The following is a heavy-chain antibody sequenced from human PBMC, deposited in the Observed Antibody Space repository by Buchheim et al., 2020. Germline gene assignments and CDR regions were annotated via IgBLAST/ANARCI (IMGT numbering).Heavy chain of an antibody. CDR1: TFTFSHYA. V-gene: IGHV3-30-3*01. CDR3: ARDNGAPSSSFDS. Sequence: QVQLVESGGGVVQPGMSLRLSCAASTFTFSHYAMHWARQAPGKGLEWVAFISYDGDNKYYTDSVKGRFTIARDNSKNTLFLQMNSLRGEDTAVYYCARDNGAPSSSFDSWGQGTL. J-gene: IGHJ4*02. D-gene: IGHD6-13*01. CDR2: ISYDGDNK.